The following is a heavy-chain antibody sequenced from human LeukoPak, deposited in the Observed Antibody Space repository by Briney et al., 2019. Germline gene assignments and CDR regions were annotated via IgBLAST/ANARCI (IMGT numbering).Heavy chain of an antibody. CDR1: GFTVSTYR. V-gene: IGHV3-30*03. CDR2: ISYDENNK. Sequence: GGSLRLSCAASGFTVSTYRMSWVRQAPGKGLEWVAIISYDENNKYYADSVKGRFTISRDNNKDTVFLQMNNLRSEDTALYYCARIGFSATTSSYWGRGTRVIVSS. D-gene: IGHD1-7*01. CDR3: ARIGFSATTSSY. J-gene: IGHJ4*02.